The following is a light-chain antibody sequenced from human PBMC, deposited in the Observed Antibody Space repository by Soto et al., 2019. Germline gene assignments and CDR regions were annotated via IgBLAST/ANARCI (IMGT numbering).Light chain of an antibody. CDR1: QSVLYSSSNKNY. Sequence: DIVMTQSPDSLAVSLGERATINCKSSQSVLYSSSNKNYLAWYQQKPGQPPKLLIYWASTRESGVPDRFSGSGSGTDFTLTISSLQAEDVAVYYCQQCNSTPWTFGQGTKVEIK. J-gene: IGKJ1*01. V-gene: IGKV4-1*01. CDR2: WAS. CDR3: QQCNSTPWT.